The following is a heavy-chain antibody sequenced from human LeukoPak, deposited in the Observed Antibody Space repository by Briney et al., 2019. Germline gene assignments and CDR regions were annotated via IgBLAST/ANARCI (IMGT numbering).Heavy chain of an antibody. CDR3: ARSSGGELNYWYFDL. CDR2: ISNNYNT. CDR1: GFTFSSHS. D-gene: IGHD3-10*01. J-gene: IGHJ2*01. Sequence: PGGSLRLSCGASGFTFSSHSMDWVRQAPGKGLEWVSSISNNYNTYYAESVKGRFTISRDNAKNSLYLQMNSLRAEDTAVYYCARSSGGELNYWYFDLWGRGTLVTVSS. V-gene: IGHV3-21*01.